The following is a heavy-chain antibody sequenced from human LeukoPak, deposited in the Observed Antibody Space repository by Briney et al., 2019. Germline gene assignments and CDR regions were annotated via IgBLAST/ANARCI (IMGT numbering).Heavy chain of an antibody. D-gene: IGHD2-15*01. CDR1: GGSISSGSYY. CDR3: ARVAYCSGGSCYLRWFDP. Sequence: SETLSLTCTVSGGSISSGSYYWGWIRQPPGKGLEWIGSIYHSGSTYYNPSLKSRVTISVDTSKNQFSLKLSSVTAADTAVYYCARVAYCSGGSCYLRWFDPWGQGTLVTVSS. V-gene: IGHV4-39*07. J-gene: IGHJ5*02. CDR2: IYHSGST.